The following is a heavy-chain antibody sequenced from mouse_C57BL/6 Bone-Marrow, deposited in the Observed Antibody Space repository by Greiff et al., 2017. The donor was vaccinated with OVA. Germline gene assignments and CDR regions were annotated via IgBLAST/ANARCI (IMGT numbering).Heavy chain of an antibody. CDR1: GFSLTSYA. J-gene: IGHJ1*03. V-gene: IGHV2-9-1*01. D-gene: IGHD1-1*01. CDR3: ARTITTVVEGEWYFDV. Sequence: QVQLKESGPGLVAPSKSLSITCTVSGFSLTSYAISWVRQPPGKGLEWLGVIWTGGGTNYNSALKSRLSISKDNSKSQVFLKMNSLQTDDTARYYCARTITTVVEGEWYFDVWGTGTTVTVSS. CDR2: IWTGGGT.